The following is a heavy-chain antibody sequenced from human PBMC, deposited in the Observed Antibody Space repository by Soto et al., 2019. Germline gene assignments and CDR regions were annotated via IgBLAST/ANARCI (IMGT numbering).Heavy chain of an antibody. V-gene: IGHV3-74*01. D-gene: IGHD2-2*01. CDR2: LNSGGSSS. CDR3: GRGSRNKDGMDV. CDR1: GFTFTSHW. Sequence: EVQLVESGGGLVQPGGSLRLSCAASGFTFTSHWMHWVRQAPGKGLVWVSRLNSGGSSSYYGDFMEGRFTISRDNDKNTVKVQDKTLNDEETDVYYCGRGSRNKDGMDVWGQGTTVTVSS. J-gene: IGHJ6*02.